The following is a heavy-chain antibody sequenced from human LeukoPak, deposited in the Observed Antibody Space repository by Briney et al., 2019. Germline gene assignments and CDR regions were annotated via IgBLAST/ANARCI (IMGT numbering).Heavy chain of an antibody. V-gene: IGHV3-7*01. CDR2: IKQDGSEK. CDR3: AREEVVPAAIWGYYYYYGMDV. D-gene: IGHD2-2*01. CDR1: GFTCSSYW. Sequence: PGGSLRLSCAASGFTCSSYWMSWVRQAPGKGLEWVANIKQDGSEKYYVDSVKGRFTISRDNAKNSLYLQMNSLRAEDTAVYYCAREEVVPAAIWGYYYYYGMDVWGQGTTVTVSS. J-gene: IGHJ6*02.